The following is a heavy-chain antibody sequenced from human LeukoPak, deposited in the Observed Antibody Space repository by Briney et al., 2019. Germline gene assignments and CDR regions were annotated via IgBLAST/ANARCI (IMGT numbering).Heavy chain of an antibody. CDR3: ARAIVGATKPPFDY. D-gene: IGHD1-26*01. V-gene: IGHV3-21*01. J-gene: IGHJ4*02. Sequence: GGSLRLSCAASGFTFSDYNMNWVRQAPGKGLEWVSSISSGSGYIYYADSMKGRFAISRDNAKNSLYLQMNSLRVEDTAVHYCARAIVGATKPPFDYWGQGTLVTVSS. CDR2: ISSGSGYI. CDR1: GFTFSDYN.